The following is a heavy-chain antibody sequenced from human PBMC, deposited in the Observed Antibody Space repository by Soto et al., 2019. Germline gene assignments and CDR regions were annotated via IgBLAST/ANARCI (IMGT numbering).Heavy chain of an antibody. V-gene: IGHV4-39*01. D-gene: IGHD2-21*02. J-gene: IGHJ4*02. Sequence: PSETMSLTYTVSRGTISSSSYYWGWIRQPPGKWLEWIGSIYYSGSTYYNPSLKSRVTISVDTSKNQFSLKLSSVTAADTAVYYCATMYCGGDCFIDYWGQGTLVTVSS. CDR3: ATMYCGGDCFIDY. CDR2: IYYSGST. CDR1: RGTISSSSYY.